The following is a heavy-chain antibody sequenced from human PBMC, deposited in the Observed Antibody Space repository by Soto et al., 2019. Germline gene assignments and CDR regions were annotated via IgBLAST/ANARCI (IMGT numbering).Heavy chain of an antibody. CDR2: ISSSSSYI. V-gene: IGHV3-21*01. J-gene: IGHJ6*02. Sequence: PGGSLRLSCAASGFSFSDYAMNWVRQAPGKGLEWVSSISSSSSYIYYADSVKGRFTISRDNAKNSLYLQMNSLRAEDTAVCYCAKPWFPSPITMMARMDVWGQGTTVTVSS. CDR3: AKPWFPSPITMMARMDV. D-gene: IGHD3-22*01. CDR1: GFSFSDYA.